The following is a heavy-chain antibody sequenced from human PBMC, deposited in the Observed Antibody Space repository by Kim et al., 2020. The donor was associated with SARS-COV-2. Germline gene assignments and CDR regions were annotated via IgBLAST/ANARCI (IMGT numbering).Heavy chain of an antibody. CDR1: GYTFSDYH. Sequence: ASVKVSCKDSGYTFSDYHIHWVRQATGQGREGMAWIKCKTGDTEYAQRFQGRITVTRDTSISTAYMDVSGLMSDDTAVYYCATWIPVPTGRVPYWGQGTLVTVSS. D-gene: IGHD2-2*03. CDR3: ATWIPVPTGRVPY. J-gene: IGHJ4*02. V-gene: IGHV1-2*02. CDR2: IKCKTGDT.